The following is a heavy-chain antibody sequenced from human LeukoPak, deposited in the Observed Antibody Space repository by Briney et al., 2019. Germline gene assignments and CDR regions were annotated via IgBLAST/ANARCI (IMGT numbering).Heavy chain of an antibody. D-gene: IGHD6-19*01. CDR2: ISYDGSNK. CDR1: GFTFSSYA. Sequence: PGGSLRLSCAASGFTFSSYAMHWVRQAPGKGLEWVAVISYDGSNKYYADSVKGRFTISRDNSKNTLYLQMGSLRTGDMAIYYCARDRGGWFYWYFDLWGRGTLVTVSS. J-gene: IGHJ2*01. V-gene: IGHV3-30*04. CDR3: ARDRGGWFYWYFDL.